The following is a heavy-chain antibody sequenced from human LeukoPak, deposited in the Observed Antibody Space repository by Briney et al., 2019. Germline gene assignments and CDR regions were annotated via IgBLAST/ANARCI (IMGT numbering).Heavy chain of an antibody. CDR1: GFTFSSYT. CDR3: ARQKCLRGPDVEYFDY. J-gene: IGHJ4*02. D-gene: IGHD5/OR15-5a*01. Sequence: GVSLTLSCAASGFTFSSYTMNWVRRAPGKGLEWVSIISGGSSYIHYADSVKGRFTISRDNAKNSLYLQMNRLRAEDTAVYYCARQKCLRGPDVEYFDYWGQGTLVTVSS. V-gene: IGHV3-21*01. CDR2: ISGGSSYI.